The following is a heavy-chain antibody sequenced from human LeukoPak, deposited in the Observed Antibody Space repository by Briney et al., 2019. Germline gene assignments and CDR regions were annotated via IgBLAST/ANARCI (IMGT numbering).Heavy chain of an antibody. CDR1: GYTFTSYG. D-gene: IGHD5-18*01. V-gene: IGHV1-18*01. CDR2: ISAYNGNT. Sequence: ASVKVSCKASGYTFTSYGISWVRQAPGQGLEWMGWISAYNGNTDYAQKLQGRVTMTTDTSTSTAYMELRSLRSDDTAVYYCARDKARSPGYSYGPTFDYWGQGTLVTVSS. J-gene: IGHJ4*02. CDR3: ARDKARSPGYSYGPTFDY.